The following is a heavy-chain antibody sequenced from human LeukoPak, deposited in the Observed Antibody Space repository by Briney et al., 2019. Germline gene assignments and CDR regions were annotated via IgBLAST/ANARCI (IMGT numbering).Heavy chain of an antibody. CDR3: AKGGSVLARLIASE. CDR2: ISDNGRST. Sequence: GGSLRLSCATSGFTFSSFAMTWVRQAPGKGLEWVSTISDNGRSTYRADSVKGRFTISRDNSENTLWLQMNSLRAEDTAVYYCAKGGSVLARLIASEWRQGTLVTVSS. J-gene: IGHJ4*02. V-gene: IGHV3-23*01. CDR1: GFTFSSFA. D-gene: IGHD3-9*01.